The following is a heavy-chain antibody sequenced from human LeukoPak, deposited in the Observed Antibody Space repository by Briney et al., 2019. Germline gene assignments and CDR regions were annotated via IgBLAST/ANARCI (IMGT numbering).Heavy chain of an antibody. V-gene: IGHV3-30*02. CDR1: GFTFSSCG. CDR3: AKGKWELLLN. Sequence: PGGSLRLSCAASGFTFSSCGMHWVRQAPGKGLEWVAFIRYDGSNKYYADSVKGRFTISRDNSKNTLYLQMNSLRAEDTAVYYCAKGKWELLLNWGQGTLVTVSS. D-gene: IGHD1-26*01. J-gene: IGHJ4*02. CDR2: IRYDGSNK.